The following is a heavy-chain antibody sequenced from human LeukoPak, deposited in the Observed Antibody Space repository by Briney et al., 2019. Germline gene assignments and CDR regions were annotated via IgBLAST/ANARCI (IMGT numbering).Heavy chain of an antibody. V-gene: IGHV3-21*04. D-gene: IGHD3-9*01. CDR3: AKASPSYDILTGYYDY. Sequence: PGGSLRLSCAASGFTFSSFSMNWVRQAPGKGLEWVSSISSTSSYIHYADSVKGRFTISRDKDKNSVYLQMTSLRAEDTALYYCAKASPSYDILTGYYDYWGQGTLVTVSS. J-gene: IGHJ4*02. CDR2: ISSTSSYI. CDR1: GFTFSSFS.